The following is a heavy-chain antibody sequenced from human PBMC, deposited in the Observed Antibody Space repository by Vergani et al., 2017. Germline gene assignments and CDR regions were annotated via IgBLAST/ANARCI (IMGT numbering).Heavy chain of an antibody. CDR3: AREGFYDYVWGSYRLRGGYYFDY. CDR1: GYTFTSYA. V-gene: IGHV1-3*01. D-gene: IGHD3-16*02. J-gene: IGHJ4*02. CDR2: INAGNGNI. Sequence: QVQLVQSGAEVKKPGASVKVSCKASGYTFTSYAMHWVRQAPGQRLEWMGWINAGNGNIKYSQKFQGRVTITRDTSASTAYMELSSLRSEDTAVYYCAREGFYDYVWGSYRLRGGYYFDYWGQGTLVTVSS.